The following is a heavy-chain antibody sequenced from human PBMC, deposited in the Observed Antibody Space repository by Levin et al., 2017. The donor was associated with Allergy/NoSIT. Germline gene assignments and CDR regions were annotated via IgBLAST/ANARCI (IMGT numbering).Heavy chain of an antibody. Sequence: PGGSLRLSCAASGFTFSSYAMSWVRQAPGRGPEWVSGISGGGGSTYFADSVKGRFTISRDNSKNTLYLQMNNLRAEDTAVYYCARNRGSSCYSDIDYWGQGTLVTVSA. D-gene: IGHD2-15*01. CDR1: GFTFSSYA. J-gene: IGHJ4*02. V-gene: IGHV3-23*01. CDR3: ARNRGSSCYSDIDY. CDR2: ISGGGGST.